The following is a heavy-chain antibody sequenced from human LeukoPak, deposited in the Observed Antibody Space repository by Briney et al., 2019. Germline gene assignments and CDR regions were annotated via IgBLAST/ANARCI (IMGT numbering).Heavy chain of an antibody. D-gene: IGHD1-26*01. CDR2: IRNKAYGGTT. Sequence: PGGSLRLSCTTSGFTFGDYAMSWVRQAPGKGLEWVGFIRNKAYGGTTEYAASVKGRFTISRDDSKSIAYLQMNSLKTEDTAVYYCTRVYRVGATPLDYWGQGTLVTVSS. J-gene: IGHJ4*02. V-gene: IGHV3-49*04. CDR1: GFTFGDYA. CDR3: TRVYRVGATPLDY.